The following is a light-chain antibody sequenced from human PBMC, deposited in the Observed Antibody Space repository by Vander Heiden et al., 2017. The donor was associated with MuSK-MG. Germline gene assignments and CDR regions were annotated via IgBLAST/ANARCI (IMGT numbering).Light chain of an antibody. V-gene: IGKV1-13*02. Sequence: IQLTQSPSSLSASVGDRVTITCRASHVVSSSLAWYQQKPGKAPKLLTYDASTLESGVPSRISGSGFGTEFTLTISSLQPEDFATDDCQQVDSYPITFGGGTKVEIK. J-gene: IGKJ4*01. CDR3: QQVDSYPIT. CDR1: HVVSSS. CDR2: DAS.